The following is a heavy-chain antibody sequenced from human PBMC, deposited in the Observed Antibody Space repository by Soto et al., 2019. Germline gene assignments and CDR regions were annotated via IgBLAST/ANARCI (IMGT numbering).Heavy chain of an antibody. J-gene: IGHJ4*02. CDR2: ITSDGSGT. Sequence: EVQLVESGGGLVQPGGSLRLSCAVSGFSFSNYWMNWVRQAPGKGLVWVAHITSDGSGTGYADSVKGRFTISRDNAKNTMSLYMNSASAEDTAVYYCARGVAAAGTDYWGQGTLVTVSS. V-gene: IGHV3-74*01. D-gene: IGHD6-13*01. CDR3: ARGVAAAGTDY. CDR1: GFSFSNYW.